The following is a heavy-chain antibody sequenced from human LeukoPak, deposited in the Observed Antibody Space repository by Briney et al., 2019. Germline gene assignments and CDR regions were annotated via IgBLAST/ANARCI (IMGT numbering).Heavy chain of an antibody. J-gene: IGHJ4*02. D-gene: IGHD1-26*01. CDR1: GGTFSSYA. Sequence: SVKVSCKASGGTFSSYAISWVRQAPGQGLEWMGRIIPILGIANYAQKFQGRVTITADKSTSTAYMELSGLRSEDTAVYYCAREVGGSYLQANTIDYWGQGTLVTVSS. CDR2: IIPILGIA. V-gene: IGHV1-69*04. CDR3: AREVGGSYLQANTIDY.